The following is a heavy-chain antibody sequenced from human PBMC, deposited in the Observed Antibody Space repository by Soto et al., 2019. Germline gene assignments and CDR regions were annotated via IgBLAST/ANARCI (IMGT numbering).Heavy chain of an antibody. CDR3: ARGGLIVGATKGRAFDI. J-gene: IGHJ3*02. CDR1: GFTFSSYA. D-gene: IGHD1-26*01. V-gene: IGHV3-64*01. Sequence: PGGSPRLSCAASGFTFSSYAMHWVRQAPGKGLEYVSAISSNGGSTYYANSVKGRFTISRDNSKNTLYLQMGSLRAEDMAVYYCARGGLIVGATKGRAFDIWGQGTMVTVSS. CDR2: ISSNGGST.